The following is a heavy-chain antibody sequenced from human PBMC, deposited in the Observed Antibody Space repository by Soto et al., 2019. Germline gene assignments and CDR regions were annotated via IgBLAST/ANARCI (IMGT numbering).Heavy chain of an antibody. V-gene: IGHV5-10-1*01. CDR3: ARREKSGDYYYYYGMDV. Sequence: GESLKISCKGSGYSFTSDWISWVRQMPGKGLEWMGRIDPSDSYTNYSPSSQGHVTISADKSISTAYLQWSSLKASDTAMYYCARREKSGDYYYYYGMDVWGQGTTVTVSS. CDR2: IDPSDSYT. J-gene: IGHJ6*02. CDR1: GYSFTSDW. D-gene: IGHD5-12*01.